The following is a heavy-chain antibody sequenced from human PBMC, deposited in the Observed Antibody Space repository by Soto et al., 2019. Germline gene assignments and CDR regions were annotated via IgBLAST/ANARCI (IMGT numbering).Heavy chain of an antibody. CDR1: GFTFSNCV. V-gene: IGHV3-23*01. D-gene: IGHD5-18*01. Sequence: GGSLRLSCETSGFTFSNCVMTWVRQAPGKGLEWVSVITKSGDTDYADSVKGRFTISRDNSKSTVYLQMNSLRAEDTAVYYCARDHVQLDYFDYWGQGTLVTVSS. J-gene: IGHJ4*02. CDR2: ITKSGDT. CDR3: ARDHVQLDYFDY.